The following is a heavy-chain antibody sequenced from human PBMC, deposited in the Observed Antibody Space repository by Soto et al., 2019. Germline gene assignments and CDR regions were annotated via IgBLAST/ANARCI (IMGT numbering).Heavy chain of an antibody. Sequence: ASVKVSCKASGFTFTNSYMHWVRQAPGQGLEWVGIINPSGSRISYAQKFQGRLTMTRDTSTSTVYMELSNLRSEDTAVYYCAKDNSAYDPTWWFDPWGQGTLVTVSS. D-gene: IGHD3-22*01. V-gene: IGHV1-46*01. CDR3: AKDNSAYDPTWWFDP. CDR2: INPSGSRI. CDR1: GFTFTNSY. J-gene: IGHJ5*02.